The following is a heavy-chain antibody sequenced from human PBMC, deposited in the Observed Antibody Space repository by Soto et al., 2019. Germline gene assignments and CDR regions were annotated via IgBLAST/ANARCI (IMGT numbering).Heavy chain of an antibody. V-gene: IGHV4-39*01. D-gene: IGHD2-2*01. CDR3: ARLVESCSSTSCYAPYYYYYMDV. Sequence: ETLSLTCTVSGGSISSSSYYWGWIRQPPGKGLEWIGSIYYSGSTYYNPSLKSRVTISVDTSKNQFSLKLSSVTAADTAVYYCARLVESCSSTSCYAPYYYYYMDVWGKGTTVTVSS. CDR1: GGSISSSSYY. CDR2: IYYSGST. J-gene: IGHJ6*03.